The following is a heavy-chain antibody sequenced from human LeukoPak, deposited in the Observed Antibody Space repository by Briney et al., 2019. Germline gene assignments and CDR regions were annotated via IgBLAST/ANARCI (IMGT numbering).Heavy chain of an antibody. V-gene: IGHV1-18*01. CDR1: GYTFTSYG. D-gene: IGHD1-26*01. CDR3: ARQWELPYYYYYGMDV. J-gene: IGHJ6*02. Sequence: GASVKVSCKASGYTFTSYGISWVRQAPGQGLEWMGWISAYNGNTNYAQKLQGRVTMTTDTSTSTAYMELRSLRSDDTAVYYCARQWELPYYYYYGMDVWGQGTTVTVSS. CDR2: ISAYNGNT.